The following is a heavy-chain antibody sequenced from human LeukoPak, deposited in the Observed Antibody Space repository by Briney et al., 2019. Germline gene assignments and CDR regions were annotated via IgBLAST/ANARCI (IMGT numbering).Heavy chain of an antibody. J-gene: IGHJ3*02. CDR3: ATDSGDILTGYRGAFDI. Sequence: ASVKVSCKVSGYTLTELSMHWVRQAPGKGLEWMGGVDPEDGETIYAQKFQGRVTMTADTSTDTAYMELSSLRSEDTAVYYCATDSGDILTGYRGAFDIWGQGTMVTVSS. D-gene: IGHD3-9*01. CDR1: GYTLTELS. CDR2: VDPEDGET. V-gene: IGHV1-24*01.